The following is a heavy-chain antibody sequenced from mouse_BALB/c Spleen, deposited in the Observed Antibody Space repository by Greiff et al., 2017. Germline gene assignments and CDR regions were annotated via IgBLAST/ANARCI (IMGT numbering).Heavy chain of an antibody. CDR2: IFPGSGST. J-gene: IGHJ3*01. Sequence: QVQLQQSGAELVKPGASVKLSCKASGYTFSSYWIKWVKQRPGHGLEWIGEIFPGSGSTNYNEKFKGKATITADTSSNTAYMQLSSLPSEDSAVYYCARWGTREWEFDYWGEGTLVTVSA. V-gene: IGHV1-9*01. CDR3: ARWGTREWEFDY. CDR1: GYTFSSYW. D-gene: IGHD3-3*01.